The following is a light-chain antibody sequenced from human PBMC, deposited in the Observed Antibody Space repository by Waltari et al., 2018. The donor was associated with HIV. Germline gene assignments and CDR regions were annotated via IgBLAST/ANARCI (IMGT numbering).Light chain of an antibody. Sequence: QSALTQPASVSGSPGQAITIPCTGTNRHVGAYNYVSWYQQHPVKAPKLLIYEVTNRPPGISNRFSGSKSGNTASMTISGLQPEDEADYYCSSYTITTAIVFGGGTKLTVL. CDR2: EVT. CDR3: SSYTITTAIV. J-gene: IGLJ2*01. V-gene: IGLV2-14*01. CDR1: NRHVGAYNY.